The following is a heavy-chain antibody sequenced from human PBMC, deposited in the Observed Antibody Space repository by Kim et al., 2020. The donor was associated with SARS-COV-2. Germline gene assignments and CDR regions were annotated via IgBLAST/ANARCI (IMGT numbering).Heavy chain of an antibody. CDR2: VNRSGDT. V-gene: IGHV4-34*01. CDR3: ARGVDPYYYLDV. D-gene: IGHD5-12*01. Sequence: SETLSLTCAVSGGSFTGSYWSWIRQSPGKGLKWIGEVNRSGDTKFNPSNQSRVTISVDASNRPFSLRPPSVTAADTALSSCARGVDPYYYLDVWDKGAT. CDR1: GGSFTGSY. J-gene: IGHJ6*03.